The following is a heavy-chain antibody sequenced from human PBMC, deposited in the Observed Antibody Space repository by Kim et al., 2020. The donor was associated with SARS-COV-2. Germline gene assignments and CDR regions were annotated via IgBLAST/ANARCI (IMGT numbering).Heavy chain of an antibody. CDR2: ISYDGSNK. V-gene: IGHV3-30*18. CDR1: GFTFSSYG. J-gene: IGHJ4*02. D-gene: IGHD6-13*01. Sequence: GGSLRLSCAASGFTFSSYGMHWVRQAPGKGLEWVADISYDGSNKYYADSVKGRFTISRDNSKNTLDLQMNSLRAEDTAVYYCAKDLNRKWIAAAGSDYWGQGTLVTVSS. CDR3: AKDLNRKWIAAAGSDY.